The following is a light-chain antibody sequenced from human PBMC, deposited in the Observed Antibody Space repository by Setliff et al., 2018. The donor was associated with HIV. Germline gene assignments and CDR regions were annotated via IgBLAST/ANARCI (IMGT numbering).Light chain of an antibody. CDR1: NVGSKS. V-gene: IGLV3-21*03. CDR2: DDS. CDR3: QVWDYSGHPYV. J-gene: IGLJ1*01. Sequence: SYELTQPPSVSVAPGKTARITCGGNNVGSKSVHWYQQKPGPAPVLVVYDDSDRPSGIPERFSGSNSGNTATLTISRVEAGEEADYYCQVWDYSGHPYVLGTGTKVTVL.